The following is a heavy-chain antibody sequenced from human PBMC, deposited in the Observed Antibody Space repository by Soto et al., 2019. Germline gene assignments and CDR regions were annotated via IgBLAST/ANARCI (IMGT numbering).Heavy chain of an antibody. CDR1: GFTFSSYA. J-gene: IGHJ6*02. V-gene: IGHV3-30-3*01. CDR3: ARGELEVKRGGGGMDV. CDR2: ISYDGSNK. D-gene: IGHD3-16*01. Sequence: QVQLVESGGGVVQPGRSLRLSCAASGFTFSSYAMHWVRQAPGKGLEWVAVISYDGSNKYYADSVKGRFTISRDNSKNTRYLQMNSLRADEEGVYLWARGELEVKRGGGGMDVWGQGTTVTVSS.